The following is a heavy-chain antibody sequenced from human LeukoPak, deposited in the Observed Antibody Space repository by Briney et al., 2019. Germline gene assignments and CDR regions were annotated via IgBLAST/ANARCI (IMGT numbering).Heavy chain of an antibody. CDR2: ISYDGSNK. V-gene: IGHV3-30-3*01. J-gene: IGHJ3*02. CDR1: GFTFSSYA. CDR3: ARNSQGEAFDI. Sequence: PGGSLRLSCAASGFTFSSYAMHWVRQAPGKGLEWVAVISYDGSNKYYADSVKGRFTISRDNSKNTLYLQMNSLRAEDTAVYYCARNSQGEAFDIWGQGTMVTVSS. D-gene: IGHD4-23*01.